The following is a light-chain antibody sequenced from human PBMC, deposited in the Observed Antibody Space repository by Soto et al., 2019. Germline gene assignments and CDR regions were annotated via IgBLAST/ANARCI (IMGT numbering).Light chain of an antibody. CDR1: QTVRNNY. V-gene: IGKV3D-20*02. CDR3: QQRADSST. CDR2: DAS. J-gene: IGKJ5*01. Sequence: EFVLTQSPGTLSLSPGERATRSCRASQTVRNNYLAWYQQKPGQAPRLLIYDASSRATGIPARFSGSGSGTDFTLTLSSLEPQDSATYYCQQRADSSTFGQGTRLEI.